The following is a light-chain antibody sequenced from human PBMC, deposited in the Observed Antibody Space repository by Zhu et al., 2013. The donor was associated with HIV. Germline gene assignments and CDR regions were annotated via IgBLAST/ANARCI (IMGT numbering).Light chain of an antibody. CDR2: GAS. Sequence: ERVLTQSPATLSASPGERATLSCRASQSVGSNLAWYHQKAGRAPRLLIYGASTRATGIPARFSGSGSGTEFTLTISRLEPEDSAVYYCLECDVTRTFGQGTKLEIK. J-gene: IGKJ2*01. V-gene: IGKV3-15*01. CDR3: LECDVTRT. CDR1: QSVGSN.